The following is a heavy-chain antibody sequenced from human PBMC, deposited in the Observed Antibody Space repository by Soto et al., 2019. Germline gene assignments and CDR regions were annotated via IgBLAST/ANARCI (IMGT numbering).Heavy chain of an antibody. D-gene: IGHD3-10*01. J-gene: IGHJ4*02. V-gene: IGHV3-13*01. CDR1: GFTFSSYD. CDR3: ARGPYGSGSPRDPYYVDY. CDR2: IGTAGDT. Sequence: EVQLVESGGGLVQPGGSLSLSCAASGFTFSSYDLHWVRPATGKGLEWVSAIGTAGDTSYPGSVRGRFTISRETAKNSLYLQMNSRRAGDTAVYYCARGPYGSGSPRDPYYVDYWGQGTLVTVSS.